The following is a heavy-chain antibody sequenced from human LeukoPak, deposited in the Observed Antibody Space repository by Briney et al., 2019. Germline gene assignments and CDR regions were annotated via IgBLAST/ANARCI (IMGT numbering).Heavy chain of an antibody. CDR3: AKCVFGTTVTTFADY. V-gene: IGHV3-23*01. CDR2: ISGSGGSP. CDR1: GFTFSSYA. D-gene: IGHD4-17*01. J-gene: IGHJ4*02. Sequence: PGRSLRLSCAASGFTFSSYAMSWVRQAPGKGLEWVSAISGSGGSPYYADSVKGRFTISRDNSKNTLYLQMNSLRAEDTAVYYCAKCVFGTTVTTFADYWGQGTLVTVSS.